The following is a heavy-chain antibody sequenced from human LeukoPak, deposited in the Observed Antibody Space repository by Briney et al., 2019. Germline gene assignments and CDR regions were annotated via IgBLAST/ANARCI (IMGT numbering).Heavy chain of an antibody. CDR3: TRDLMDYDVSTGLHHYYMDV. V-gene: IGHV3-74*01. CDR2: INGDGRNI. J-gene: IGHJ6*02. CDR1: GFTFSSYW. D-gene: IGHD3-9*01. Sequence: GGSLRLSCVASGFTFSSYWMHWVRPAPRKGLVWVSRINGDGRNINYTDSVRGRFTISRDNAKNTLYLQMNTLRVEDTAVYYCTRDLMDYDVSTGLHHYYMDVWGQGTTVTVSS.